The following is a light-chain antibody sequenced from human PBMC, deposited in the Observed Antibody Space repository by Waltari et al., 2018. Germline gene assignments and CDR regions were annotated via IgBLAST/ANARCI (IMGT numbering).Light chain of an antibody. Sequence: DIHMTQSPSSLSASVGDRVTITCRASVNVNNFLNWYQQKPGKAPKLLIYKASTLQSGVPSRFSGSGSGTDFTLTINTMQSEDVATYYCQQNFRTPYSFGQGTKVEIK. CDR3: QQNFRTPYS. J-gene: IGKJ2*03. CDR2: KAS. V-gene: IGKV1-39*01. CDR1: VNVNNF.